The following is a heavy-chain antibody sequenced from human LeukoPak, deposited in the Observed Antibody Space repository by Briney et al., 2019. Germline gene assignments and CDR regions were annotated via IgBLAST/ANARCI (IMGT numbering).Heavy chain of an antibody. CDR1: GYSINSAYY. D-gene: IGHD4-23*01. V-gene: IGHV4-38-2*01. Sequence: PSETLSLTCSVSGYSINSAYYCGWIRQPPGKGLEWIGNLFPGLSTEHNPSLKGRVTIFLDTSKNIFSLRLTSVTAADTALYYLAAMTSVIRGRRFASWGQGALVTVSS. CDR3: AAMTSVIRGRRFAS. CDR2: LFPGLST. J-gene: IGHJ4*02.